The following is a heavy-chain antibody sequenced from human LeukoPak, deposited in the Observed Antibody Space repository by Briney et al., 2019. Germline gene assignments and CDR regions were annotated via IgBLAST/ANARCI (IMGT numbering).Heavy chain of an antibody. CDR2: IRFDGSNK. CDR3: AREWPDSAGAFDI. CDR1: GCTFSSYG. Sequence: GGSLRLSCAASGCTFSSYGLHWVRQAPGKGLEWVAFIRFDGSNKYYADSVKGRFTISRDNSKNTLYLQMNSLRAEDTAVYYCAREWPDSAGAFDIWGQGTMVTVSS. D-gene: IGHD5-12*01. J-gene: IGHJ3*02. V-gene: IGHV3-30*02.